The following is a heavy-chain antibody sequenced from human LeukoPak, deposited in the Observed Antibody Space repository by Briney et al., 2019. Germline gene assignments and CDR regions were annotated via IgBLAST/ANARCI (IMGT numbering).Heavy chain of an antibody. J-gene: IGHJ5*02. CDR3: ARDIGGRRQQLVFWFDP. D-gene: IGHD6-13*01. V-gene: IGHV4-39*07. Sequence: SETLSLTCTVSGGSIGSSSYYWGWIRQPPGKGLEWIGSIYYSGSTYYNPSLKSRVTISVDTSKNQFSLKLSSVTAADTAVYYCARDIGGRRQQLVFWFDPWGQGTLVTVSS. CDR1: GGSIGSSSYY. CDR2: IYYSGST.